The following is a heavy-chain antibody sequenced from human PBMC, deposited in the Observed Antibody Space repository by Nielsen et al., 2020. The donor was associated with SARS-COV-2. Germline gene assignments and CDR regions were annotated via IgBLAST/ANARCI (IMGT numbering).Heavy chain of an antibody. Sequence: GESLKISCAASGFTFNKAWMSWVRQAPGKGLEWVGRIKSKEGGETTDYAAPVKGRFTISRDDSKTTLYLQMTSLKTEDTGVYYCSTHAREADLDFWGQGTLVTVSS. V-gene: IGHV3-15*01. J-gene: IGHJ4*02. CDR2: IKSKEGGETT. D-gene: IGHD6-6*01. CDR3: STHAREADLDF. CDR1: GFTFNKAW.